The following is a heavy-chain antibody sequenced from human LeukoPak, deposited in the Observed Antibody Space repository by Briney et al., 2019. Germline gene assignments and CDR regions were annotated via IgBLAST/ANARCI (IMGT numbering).Heavy chain of an antibody. CDR1: GFPFSSHA. CDR3: ARDADTTSHYSVFDY. V-gene: IGHV3-23*01. D-gene: IGHD3-10*02. CDR2: TSGSGRTT. Sequence: GGSLRLSCAVSGFPFSSHAMSWVRQTPERGLEWVSATSGSGRTTYYAESVEGRFTISRDNSKNMLYLQMNSLRAEDTALYYCARDADTTSHYSVFDYWGQGSLVTVSS. J-gene: IGHJ4*02.